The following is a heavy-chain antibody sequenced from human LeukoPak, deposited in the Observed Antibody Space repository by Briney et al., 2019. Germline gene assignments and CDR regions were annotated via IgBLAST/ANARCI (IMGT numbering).Heavy chain of an antibody. CDR3: ARGDDSGYYDYFDY. Sequence: GGSLRLSCAASGSTVDSNYLSWVRLAPGKGLEWVSTIYTGGNTYYAASVKGRFTISRDFSKNTVFLHMNSLRAEDTAMYYCARGDDSGYYDYFDYWGQGALVTVSS. CDR1: GSTVDSNY. CDR2: IYTGGNT. J-gene: IGHJ4*02. D-gene: IGHD3-22*01. V-gene: IGHV3-53*01.